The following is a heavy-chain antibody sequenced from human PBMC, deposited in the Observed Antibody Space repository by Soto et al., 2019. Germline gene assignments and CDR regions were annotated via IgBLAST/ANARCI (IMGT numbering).Heavy chain of an antibody. V-gene: IGHV4-4*02. Sequence: SETLSLTCAVSSGSISSSNWWSWVRQPPGKGLEWIGEIYHSGSTNYNPSLKSRVTISVDKSKNQFSLKLSSVTAADTAVYYCATTSRITILGVVIPYYYYYMDVWGKGTTVTVSS. D-gene: IGHD3-3*01. J-gene: IGHJ6*03. CDR2: IYHSGST. CDR1: SGSISSSNW. CDR3: ATTSRITILGVVIPYYYYYMDV.